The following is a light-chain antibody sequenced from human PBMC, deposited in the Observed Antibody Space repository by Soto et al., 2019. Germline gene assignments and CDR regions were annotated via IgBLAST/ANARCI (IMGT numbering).Light chain of an antibody. CDR1: QSLSSNY. CDR2: GAS. CDR3: QQYNTFPRT. V-gene: IGKV3-20*01. Sequence: EIVLTQSPGTLSLSPGDRATLSCRASQSLSSNYLAWYQQKRGQAPRLLIYGASNRATDIPDRFSGSGSGKEFALTFTRLEPADFAVYFCQQYNTFPRTCGQGTKVEIQ. J-gene: IGKJ1*01.